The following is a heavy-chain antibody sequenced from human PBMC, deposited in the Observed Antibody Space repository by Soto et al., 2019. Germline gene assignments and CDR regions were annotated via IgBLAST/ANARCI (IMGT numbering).Heavy chain of an antibody. D-gene: IGHD2-2*01. CDR3: ALIVVVPAARNMDV. V-gene: IGHV3-23*01. J-gene: IGHJ6*03. Sequence: TGRPKRPSCAYCGLTFKSYVMSWFRHTPGKGLEWVSAISGSGGSTYYADSVKGCFTISRDNSTNTLYLQRNSLRAEDTSVYYCALIVVVPAARNMDVWGKGTTVTVSS. CDR1: GLTFKSYV. CDR2: ISGSGGST.